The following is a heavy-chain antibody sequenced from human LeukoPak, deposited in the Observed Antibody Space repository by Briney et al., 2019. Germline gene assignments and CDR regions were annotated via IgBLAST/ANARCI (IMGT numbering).Heavy chain of an antibody. D-gene: IGHD3-10*01. CDR2: INHSGST. V-gene: IGHV4-34*01. Sequence: SETLSLTCAVYGGSFCGYYWSWIRQPPGKGLEWIGEINHSGSTNYNPSLKSRVTISVDTSKNQFSLKLSSVTAADTAVYYCARGLVVYYYGSGNHNWFDPWGQGTLVTVSS. J-gene: IGHJ5*02. CDR3: ARGLVVYYYGSGNHNWFDP. CDR1: GGSFCGYY.